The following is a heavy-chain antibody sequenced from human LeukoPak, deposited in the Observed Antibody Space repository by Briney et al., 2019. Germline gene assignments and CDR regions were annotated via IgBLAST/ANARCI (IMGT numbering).Heavy chain of an antibody. CDR2: IIPIFGTA. J-gene: IGHJ4*02. CDR1: GGTFSSYA. V-gene: IGHV1-69*13. CDR3: ARSGAEITRLYDY. D-gene: IGHD3-16*01. Sequence: SVKVSCKASGGTFSSYAISWVRQAPGQGLEWMGGIIPIFGTANYAQKFQGRVTITADESTSTAYMELSSLRSEDTAVYYCARSGAEITRLYDYWGQGTLVTVSS.